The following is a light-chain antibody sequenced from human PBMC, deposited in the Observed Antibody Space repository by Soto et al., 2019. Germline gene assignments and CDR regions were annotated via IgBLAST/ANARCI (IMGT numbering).Light chain of an antibody. CDR2: GAS. J-gene: IGKJ1*01. CDR1: QSVSSSY. Sequence: EIVLTQSTGTLSLSPGERATLSCRASQSVSSSYLAWYQQKPGQAPRLLIYGASSRATGIPDRFSGSGSGTDFPLTISRLEPEDFAVYYCQQYGSSPKTFGQGTKVEIK. V-gene: IGKV3-20*01. CDR3: QQYGSSPKT.